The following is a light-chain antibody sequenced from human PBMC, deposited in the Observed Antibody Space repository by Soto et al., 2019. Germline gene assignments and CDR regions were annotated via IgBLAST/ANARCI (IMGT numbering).Light chain of an antibody. V-gene: IGKV3-11*01. Sequence: EIVLTQSPATLSLSPGERATLSCRASQSVSSYLAWYQQKPGQAPRLLIYDASNRATGIPARFSGSGSGTDFTPTISSLEPEDFAVYYCQQRSNWPPTCGHGTKLEIK. CDR1: QSVSSY. J-gene: IGKJ2*01. CDR3: QQRSNWPPT. CDR2: DAS.